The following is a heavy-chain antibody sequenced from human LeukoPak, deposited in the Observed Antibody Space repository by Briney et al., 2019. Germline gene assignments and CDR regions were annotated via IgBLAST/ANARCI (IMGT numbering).Heavy chain of an antibody. CDR3: ARDRDYGGNSAFDY. CDR2: ISSSSSNI. CDR1: GVTFSSYS. Sequence: GGSLRLSCAASGVTFSSYSMNWVRQAPGKGLEWVSYISSSSSNIYYADSVKGRFTISRDNAKNSLYLQMNSLSAEDTAVYYCARDRDYGGNSAFDYWGQGTLVTVSS. D-gene: IGHD4-23*01. J-gene: IGHJ4*02. V-gene: IGHV3-48*04.